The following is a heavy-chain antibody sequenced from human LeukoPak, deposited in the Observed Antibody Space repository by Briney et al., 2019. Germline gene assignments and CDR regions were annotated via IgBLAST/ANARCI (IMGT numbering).Heavy chain of an antibody. Sequence: GASVKVSCKASGATFSSYAISWVRQAPGQGLEWMGGIIPIFGTANYAQKFQGRVTITADKSTSTAYMELSSLRSEDTAVYYCARGGYYYDSSGYYPYYFDYWGQGTLVTVSS. CDR2: IIPIFGTA. V-gene: IGHV1-69*06. CDR3: ARGGYYYDSSGYYPYYFDY. D-gene: IGHD3-22*01. CDR1: GATFSSYA. J-gene: IGHJ4*02.